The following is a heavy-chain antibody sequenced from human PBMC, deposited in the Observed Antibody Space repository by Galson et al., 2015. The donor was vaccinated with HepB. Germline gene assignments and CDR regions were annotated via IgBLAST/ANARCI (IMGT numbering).Heavy chain of an antibody. CDR1: GFTFSSYA. D-gene: IGHD3-22*01. J-gene: IGHJ3*02. Sequence: SLRLSCAASGFTFSSYAMHWVRQAPGKGLEWVAVISYDGSNKYYADSVKGRFTISRDNSKNTLYLQMNSLRAEDTAVYYCARDPVYYYDSSGSDAFDIWGQGTMVTVSS. CDR3: ARDPVYYYDSSGSDAFDI. CDR2: ISYDGSNK. V-gene: IGHV3-30*04.